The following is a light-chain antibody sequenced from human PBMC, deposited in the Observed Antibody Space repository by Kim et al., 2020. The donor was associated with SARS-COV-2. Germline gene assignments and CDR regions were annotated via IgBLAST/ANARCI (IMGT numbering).Light chain of an antibody. V-gene: IGLV3-9*01. CDR1: NIVTKN. CDR2: RDT. J-gene: IGLJ3*02. CDR3: QVWGRSTWV. Sequence: SYELTQPLSVSVALGQTARITCGGNNIVTKNVHWYQQKPGQAPVLVMYRDTNRPSGIPERFSGSNSGNTATLTISRAQAGDEADYYCQVWGRSTWVFGGG.